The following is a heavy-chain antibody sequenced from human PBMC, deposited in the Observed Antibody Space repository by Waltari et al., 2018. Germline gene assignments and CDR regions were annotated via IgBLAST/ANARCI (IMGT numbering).Heavy chain of an antibody. CDR3: ARFSYQLLTNDY. Sequence: QVQLVQSGAEVKKPGASVTVSCKASGYTFTSYDITWVRQATGQGLEWMGWMNPNSGNTGYAQKFQGRVTMTRNTSISTSYMELSSLRSEDTAVYYCARFSYQLLTNDYWGQGTLVTVSS. V-gene: IGHV1-8*01. J-gene: IGHJ4*02. CDR1: GYTFTSYD. D-gene: IGHD2-2*01. CDR2: MNPNSGNT.